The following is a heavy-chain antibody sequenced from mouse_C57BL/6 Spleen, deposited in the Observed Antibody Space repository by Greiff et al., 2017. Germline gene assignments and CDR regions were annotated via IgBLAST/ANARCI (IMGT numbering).Heavy chain of an antibody. Sequence: EVKLVESGGDLVKPGGSLKLSCAASGFTFSSYGMSWVRQTPDKRLEWVATISSGGRYTYYPDSVKGRFTISRDNAKKTLYLQMSSLKSEDTAMYYCARHNLPVYYGSAFAYWGQGTLVTVSA. CDR2: ISSGGRYT. V-gene: IGHV5-6*01. CDR3: ARHNLPVYYGSAFAY. J-gene: IGHJ3*01. CDR1: GFTFSSYG. D-gene: IGHD1-1*01.